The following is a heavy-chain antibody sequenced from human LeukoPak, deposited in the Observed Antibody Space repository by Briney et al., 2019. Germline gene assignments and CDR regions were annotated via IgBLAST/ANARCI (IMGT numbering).Heavy chain of an antibody. V-gene: IGHV3-74*01. Sequence: GGSLRLSCAASRFSFSNSWMHWVRQTPGKGLVWVSSIRGDGGDTTYTDSVKGRFTISRDNAKNTLYLQMNSLRADDTAVYYCAAEHDGFDIWGQGTMVTVSS. CDR1: RFSFSNSW. CDR2: IRGDGGDT. J-gene: IGHJ3*02. CDR3: AAEHDGFDI.